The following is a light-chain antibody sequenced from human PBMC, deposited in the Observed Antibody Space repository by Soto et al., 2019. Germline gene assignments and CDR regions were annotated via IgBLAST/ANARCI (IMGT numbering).Light chain of an antibody. CDR3: QQRSNWPPLT. CDR1: QSVSSY. Sequence: EIVLTQSPATLSLSPGERATLSCRASQSVSSYLASYQQKPGQAPRLLIYDASNRATGIQARFSGSGSGTGFTLTISSLEPEDFAVYYCQQRSNWPPLTFGGGTKVEMK. J-gene: IGKJ4*01. CDR2: DAS. V-gene: IGKV3-11*01.